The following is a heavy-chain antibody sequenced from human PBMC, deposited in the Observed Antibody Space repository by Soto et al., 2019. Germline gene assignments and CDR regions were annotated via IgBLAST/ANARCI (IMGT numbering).Heavy chain of an antibody. D-gene: IGHD5-12*01. CDR2: INPSGGIT. J-gene: IGHJ4*02. CDR3: ARDTSATVEMATISYFDY. Sequence: ASVKASGKASGYTFTSYSMHWVRQAPRQGLEWMGIINPSGGITSYAQKFQGRVTMTRDTSTSTVYMELSSLRSDDTAVYYCARDTSATVEMATISYFDYWGQGTLVTVSS. V-gene: IGHV1-46*01. CDR1: GYTFTSYS.